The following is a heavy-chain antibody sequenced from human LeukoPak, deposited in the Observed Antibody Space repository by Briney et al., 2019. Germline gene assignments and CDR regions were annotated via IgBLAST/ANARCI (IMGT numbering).Heavy chain of an antibody. CDR3: VRDLQD. V-gene: IGHV3-74*01. CDR2: INGDGSIT. Sequence: GGSLRLSCAGSGLTLSSYWMQWVRQAPGKGLVWVSRINGDGSITNYADSMKGRFTISRDNAKNTLFLQMDSLRDEDTAVYYCVRDLQDWGQGTLVTVSS. J-gene: IGHJ4*02. CDR1: GLTLSSYW.